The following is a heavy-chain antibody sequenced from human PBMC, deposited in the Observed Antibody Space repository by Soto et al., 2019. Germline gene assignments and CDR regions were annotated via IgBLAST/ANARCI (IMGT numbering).Heavy chain of an antibody. CDR2: ISWNSGSI. J-gene: IGHJ4*02. Sequence: GGSLRLSCAAAGVTCDDYAMHWVRQDPGKGLEWVSGISWNSGSIGYADSVKGRFTISRDNAKNSLYLQMNSLRAEDTALYYCAKDKASYDYYGSGSYFAGFDYWGQGTLVTVSS. CDR3: AKDKASYDYYGSGSYFAGFDY. CDR1: GVTCDDYA. V-gene: IGHV3-9*01. D-gene: IGHD3-10*01.